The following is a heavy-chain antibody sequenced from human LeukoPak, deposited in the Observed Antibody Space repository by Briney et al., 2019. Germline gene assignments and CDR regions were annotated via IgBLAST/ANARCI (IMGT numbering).Heavy chain of an antibody. CDR3: ARPTVSRDGYTFDY. Sequence: ASVKASCKASGYTFNSYAMNWVRQAPGQGLEWRGWINTNTGNPTYAQGFTGRFVFSLDTSVSTAYLQISSLKAEDTAVYYSARPTVSRDGYTFDYWGQGTLVTVSS. V-gene: IGHV7-4-1*02. J-gene: IGHJ4*02. CDR2: INTNTGNP. CDR1: GYTFNSYA. D-gene: IGHD5-24*01.